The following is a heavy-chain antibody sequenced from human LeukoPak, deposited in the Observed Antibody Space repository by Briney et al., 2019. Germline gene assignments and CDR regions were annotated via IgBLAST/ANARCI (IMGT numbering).Heavy chain of an antibody. CDR3: ARNAGLYYDFWSGHPDY. J-gene: IGHJ4*02. V-gene: IGHV1-18*01. CDR2: ISAYNGNT. D-gene: IGHD3-3*01. CDR1: GYTFTSYG. Sequence: ASVKVSCKASGYTFTSYGISWVRQAPGQGLEWMGWISAYNGNTNYAQKLQGRVTMTTDTSTSTAYMELRSLRSGDTAVYYCARNAGLYYDFWSGHPDYWGQGTLVTVSS.